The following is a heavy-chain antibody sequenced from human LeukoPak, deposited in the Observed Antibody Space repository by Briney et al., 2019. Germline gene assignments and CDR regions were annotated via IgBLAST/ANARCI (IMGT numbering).Heavy chain of an antibody. CDR2: IYSGGST. CDR3: ARGLQQQQILGDYYYGMDV. J-gene: IGHJ6*02. CDR1: GFTVSSNY. D-gene: IGHD6-13*01. Sequence: GGSLRLSCAASGFTVSSNYMSWVRQAPGKGLEWVSVIYSGGSTYFADSVKGRFTISRDNSNNTLYLQMNNLRTEDTAVYCCARGLQQQQILGDYYYGMDVWGQGTTVTVSS. V-gene: IGHV3-53*01.